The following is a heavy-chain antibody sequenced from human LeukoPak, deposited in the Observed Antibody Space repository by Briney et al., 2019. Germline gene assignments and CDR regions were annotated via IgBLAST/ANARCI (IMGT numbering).Heavy chain of an antibody. J-gene: IGHJ4*02. Sequence: GSLRLSCAASGFTFSSYSMNWVRQAPGKGLEWVSSISSSSSYIYYADSVKGRFTISRDNAKNSLYLQMNSLRAEDTAVYYCAKARMQPSNLIDYWGQGTLVTVSS. CDR3: AKARMQPSNLIDY. D-gene: IGHD1-14*01. CDR2: ISSSSSYI. V-gene: IGHV3-21*01. CDR1: GFTFSSYS.